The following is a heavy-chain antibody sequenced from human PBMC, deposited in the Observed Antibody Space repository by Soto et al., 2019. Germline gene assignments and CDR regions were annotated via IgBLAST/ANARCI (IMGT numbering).Heavy chain of an antibody. CDR3: ARGSGSRSGLKRGWFDP. V-gene: IGHV1-46*01. CDR2: INPSGGST. CDR1: GYTFTSYY. J-gene: IGHJ5*02. Sequence: ASVKVSCKASGYTFTSYYMHCVRQAPGQGLEWMGIINPSGGSTSYAQKFQGRVTMTRDTSTSTVYMELSSLRSEDTAVYYCARGSGSRSGLKRGWFDPWGQGTLVTVSS. D-gene: IGHD6-19*01.